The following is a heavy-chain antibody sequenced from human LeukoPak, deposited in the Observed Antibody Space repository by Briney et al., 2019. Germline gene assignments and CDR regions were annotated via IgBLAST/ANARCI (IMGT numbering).Heavy chain of an antibody. J-gene: IGHJ4*02. CDR3: ARGSVTTDASFDY. CDR1: GHTFTNYY. CDR2: ISPTGDSI. Sequence: GASVMLSCKASGHTFTNYYIHWVRQAPGQGLEWMGKISPTGDSITYVQTFQGRVTLTTDTSTITVYMELSNLRSEDTSVYYCARGSVTTDASFDYWGQGTLVTVSS. V-gene: IGHV1-46*01. D-gene: IGHD4-17*01.